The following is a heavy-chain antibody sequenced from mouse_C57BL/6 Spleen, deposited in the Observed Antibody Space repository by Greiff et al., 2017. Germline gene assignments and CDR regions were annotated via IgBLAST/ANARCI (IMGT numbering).Heavy chain of an antibody. J-gene: IGHJ2*01. V-gene: IGHV1-67*01. Sequence: QVQLQQSGPELVRPGVSVKISCKGSGYTFPDYAMNWVKQSHAKSLEWIGVISTYYGDASYNQKFKDKATMTVDKSSSTAYMERARRTSEDSADYYGAREDGLGDYDHFDYWGQGTTLTFSS. CDR3: AREDGLGDYDHFDY. D-gene: IGHD2-4*01. CDR1: GYTFPDYA. CDR2: ISTYYGDA.